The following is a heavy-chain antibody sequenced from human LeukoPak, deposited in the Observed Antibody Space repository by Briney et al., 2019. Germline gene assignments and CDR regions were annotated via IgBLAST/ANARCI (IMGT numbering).Heavy chain of an antibody. CDR3: ARKGRSGFWFDP. J-gene: IGHJ5*02. CDR1: GFTFSSYG. CDR2: IRYDGSNK. Sequence: GGSLRLSCAASGFTFSSYGMHWVRQAPGKGLEWVAFIRYDGSNKYYADSVKGRFTISRDNSKNTLYLQMNSLRAEDTAVYYCARKGRSGFWFDPWGQGTLVTVSS. V-gene: IGHV3-30*02.